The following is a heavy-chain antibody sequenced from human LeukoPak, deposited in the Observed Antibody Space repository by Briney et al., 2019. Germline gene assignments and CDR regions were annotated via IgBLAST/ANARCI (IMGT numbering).Heavy chain of an antibody. Sequence: PGGSLRLSCAASGFTFSKYWMSWVRQAPGKGLEWVANIKQDGSEKYFVDSVRGRFIISRDNAENSLYLQMNSLRAEDTAIYYCVRDGRPLDYWGRGTLVTVSS. V-gene: IGHV3-7*01. CDR3: VRDGRPLDY. J-gene: IGHJ4*02. CDR1: GFTFSKYW. D-gene: IGHD1-1*01. CDR2: IKQDGSEK.